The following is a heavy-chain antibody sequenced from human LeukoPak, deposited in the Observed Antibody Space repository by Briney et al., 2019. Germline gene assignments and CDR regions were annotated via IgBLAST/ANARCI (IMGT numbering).Heavy chain of an antibody. CDR2: IYYSGTT. D-gene: IGHD3-10*01. J-gene: IGHJ3*02. CDR3: AREGSGGAFDI. Sequence: SETLSLTCTVSGAPFSSYYWNLIRQPPGKELEWIGYIYYSGTTNYNPSLKSRVTISVDTSKNQFSLKLSSVTAADTAVYYCAREGSGGAFDIWGQGTMVTVSS. CDR1: GAPFSSYY. V-gene: IGHV4-59*01.